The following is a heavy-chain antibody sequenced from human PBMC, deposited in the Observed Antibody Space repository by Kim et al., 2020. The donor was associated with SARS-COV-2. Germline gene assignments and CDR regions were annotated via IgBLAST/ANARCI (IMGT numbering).Heavy chain of an antibody. D-gene: IGHD1-1*01. Sequence: GGSLRLSCAASGFTFSSYAMSWVRQAPGKGLEWVSAISGSGGSTYYADSVKGRFTISRDNSKNTLYLQMNSLRAEDTAVYYCAKTSRLSPRRVFYFDYWGQGTLVTVSS. V-gene: IGHV3-23*01. CDR3: AKTSRLSPRRVFYFDY. CDR1: GFTFSSYA. J-gene: IGHJ4*02. CDR2: ISGSGGST.